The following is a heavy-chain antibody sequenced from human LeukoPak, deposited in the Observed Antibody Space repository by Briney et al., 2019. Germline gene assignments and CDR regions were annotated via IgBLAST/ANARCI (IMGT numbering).Heavy chain of an antibody. CDR1: GFTFSSYE. CDR2: ITTTDTTK. V-gene: IGHV3-48*03. J-gene: IGHJ3*02. CDR3: ARGGFVFDI. D-gene: IGHD3-10*01. Sequence: GGSLRLSCAASGFTFSSYEMNWVRQGPGKGLEWISYITTTDTTKYYTDPVKGRFTISRDNAKNSLYLQMHSLRAEDTAVYYCARGGFVFDIWGQGTVVTVSS.